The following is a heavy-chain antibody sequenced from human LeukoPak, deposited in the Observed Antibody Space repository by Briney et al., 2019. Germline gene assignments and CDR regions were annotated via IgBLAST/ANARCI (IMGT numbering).Heavy chain of an antibody. V-gene: IGHV3-30*07. D-gene: IGHD3-16*01. J-gene: IGHJ6*02. CDR1: GFSFSTYA. Sequence: GGSLRLSCAASGFSFSTYALHWVRQAPGKGLEWVALISNDGRNQHYVSSVKGRFTISRDNSKNALYLQMNSLRAEDTAVYYCSCTFSVGMDVWGQGTTVTVSS. CDR2: ISNDGRNQ. CDR3: SCTFSVGMDV.